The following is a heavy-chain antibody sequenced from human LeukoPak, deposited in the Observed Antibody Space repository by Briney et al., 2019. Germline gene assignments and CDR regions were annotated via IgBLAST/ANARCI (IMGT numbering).Heavy chain of an antibody. CDR2: IYHSGST. V-gene: IGHV4-38-2*01. D-gene: IGHD3-3*01. CDR1: GYSISSGYY. J-gene: IGHJ4*02. Sequence: SETLSLTCAVSGYSISSGYYWGWIRQPPGKGLEWIGSIYHSGSTYYNPSLKSRVTIPVDTSKNQFSLKLSSVTAADTAVYYCARHGEWLTVDYWGQGTLVTVSS. CDR3: ARHGEWLTVDY.